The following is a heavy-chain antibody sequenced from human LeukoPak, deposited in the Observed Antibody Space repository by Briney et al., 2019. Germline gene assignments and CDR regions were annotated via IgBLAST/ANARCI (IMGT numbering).Heavy chain of an antibody. D-gene: IGHD1-7*01. J-gene: IGHJ6*03. CDR3: ARGGITGTYADYYYYYMDV. CDR2: MSPNSGHT. Sequence: ASVKFSCKTSGDTFTRYDINWVRQATGQRLEWMGWMSPNSGHTGYAQLFQGRVTFTRNTSITTVYMELDILTSEDTAVYFCARGGITGTYADYYYYYMDVWGKGTTVTVSS. V-gene: IGHV1-8*03. CDR1: GDTFTRYD.